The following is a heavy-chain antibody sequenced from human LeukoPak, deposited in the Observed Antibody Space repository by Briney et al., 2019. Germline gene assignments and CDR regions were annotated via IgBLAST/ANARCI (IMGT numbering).Heavy chain of an antibody. V-gene: IGHV1-18*01. CDR1: GYAFRTYG. CDR2: ISVYNDDT. D-gene: IGHD5-24*01. J-gene: IGHJ6*02. Sequence: ASVKVSCKASGYAFRTYGISWVRQAVGQGLEWMGWISVYNDDTHYAQKFQGRLSMTTDTSRSTVYMELRSLRSDDTAVSFCARSTQLPSEYFNGMDVWGQGTTVTVSS. CDR3: ARSTQLPSEYFNGMDV.